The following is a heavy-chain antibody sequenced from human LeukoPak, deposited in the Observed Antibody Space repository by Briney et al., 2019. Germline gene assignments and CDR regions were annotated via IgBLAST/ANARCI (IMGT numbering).Heavy chain of an antibody. D-gene: IGHD7-27*01. CDR2: IKPDGSEK. J-gene: IGHJ2*01. CDR1: GFPFSSYW. Sequence: GGSLRLSCAASGFPFSSYWMSWVRQAPGKGLEWVANIKPDGSEKSNVDSVKGRFTISRDNAKNSLYLQMNSLRAEDTAVYYCATDHRLGTGWYFDLWGRGTLVTVSS. CDR3: ATDHRLGTGWYFDL. V-gene: IGHV3-7*05.